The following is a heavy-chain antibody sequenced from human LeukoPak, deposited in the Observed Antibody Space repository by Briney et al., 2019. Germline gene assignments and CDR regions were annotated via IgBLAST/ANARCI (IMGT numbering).Heavy chain of an antibody. J-gene: IGHJ5*02. V-gene: IGHV4-34*01. Sequence: SETLSLTCAVYGGSFSDHYWTWIRQPRGKGLEWIAEINHHGRTNYNPTLRSRVTISVDTFKKQFYLNLTSVTAADTAVYYCAVAPAAMDNWFDPWGQGTLVTVSS. CDR3: AVAPAAMDNWFDP. CDR1: GGSFSDHY. D-gene: IGHD2-2*01. CDR2: INHHGRT.